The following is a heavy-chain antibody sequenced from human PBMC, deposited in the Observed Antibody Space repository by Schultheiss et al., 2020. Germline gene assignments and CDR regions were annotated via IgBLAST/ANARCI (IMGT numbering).Heavy chain of an antibody. Sequence: SETLSLTCTVSAGSLSSGFYWSWIRQPPGKGLEWIGYIYYSGSTNYNPSLKSRVTISVDTSKNQFSLKLSSVTAADTAVYYCARGERITIFGVAPDYWGQGTLVTVSS. CDR2: IYYSGST. J-gene: IGHJ4*02. V-gene: IGHV4-61*01. CDR3: ARGERITIFGVAPDY. CDR1: AGSLSSGFY. D-gene: IGHD3-3*01.